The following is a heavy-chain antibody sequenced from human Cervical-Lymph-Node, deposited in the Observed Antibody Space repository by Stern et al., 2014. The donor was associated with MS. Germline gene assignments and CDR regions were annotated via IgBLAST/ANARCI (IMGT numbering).Heavy chain of an antibody. CDR2: VFSNDEK. D-gene: IGHD2-8*01. CDR3: ARIPYCTNGVCSLWDYFFDL. CDR1: GLSLSNARMG. J-gene: IGHJ4*02. Sequence: EESGPVLVKPTETVTLTCTLSGLSLSNARMGVTWIRQPPGKALEWLAHVFSNDEKSYNTSLESRLTISQDTSQSQVVLTMTNMEPVDTATYYCARIPYCTNGVCSLWDYFFDLWGQGILVTVSS. V-gene: IGHV2-26*01.